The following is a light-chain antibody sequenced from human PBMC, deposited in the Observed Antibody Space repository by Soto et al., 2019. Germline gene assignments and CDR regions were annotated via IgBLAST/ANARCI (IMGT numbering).Light chain of an antibody. CDR3: QQYITWPPWT. CDR1: QSLLHSNGYNY. V-gene: IGKV2-28*01. Sequence: DIVMTQSPLSLPVTPGEPASISCRSSQSLLHSNGYNYLDWYLQKPGQSPQLLIYLGSNRASGVPDRFSGSGSGTDFTLKISRVEAEDVGVYYCQQYITWPPWTFGQGTKVDIK. J-gene: IGKJ1*01. CDR2: LGS.